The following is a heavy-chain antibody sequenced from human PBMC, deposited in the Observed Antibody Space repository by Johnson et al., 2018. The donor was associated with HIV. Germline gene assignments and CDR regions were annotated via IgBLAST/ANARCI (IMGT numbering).Heavy chain of an antibody. J-gene: IGHJ3*02. V-gene: IGHV3-15*01. Sequence: VQLVESGGSVVRRGGSLRLSCTASGFTFSNAWMSWVRQAPGKGLEWVGRITSNTDGGTTDYAAPVQGRFTISRDDSKNTVYLQMNSLKTEDTAVYYCTTDQLQQLVHDAFDIWGQGTMVTVSS. CDR1: GFTFSNAW. CDR2: ITSNTDGGTT. D-gene: IGHD6-13*01. CDR3: TTDQLQQLVHDAFDI.